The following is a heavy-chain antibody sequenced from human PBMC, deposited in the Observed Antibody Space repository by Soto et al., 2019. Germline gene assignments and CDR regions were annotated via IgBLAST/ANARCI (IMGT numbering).Heavy chain of an antibody. D-gene: IGHD6-13*01. Sequence: SETLSLTCTVSGGSISSYYWSWIRQPPGKGLEWIGYIYYSGSTNYNPSLKSRVTISVDTSKNQFSLKLSPVTAADTAVYYCARAPPPLNSGSWYYFAYWGQGTLVPVSS. CDR2: IYYSGST. CDR1: GGSISSYY. V-gene: IGHV4-59*01. J-gene: IGHJ4*02. CDR3: ARAPPPLNSGSWYYFAY.